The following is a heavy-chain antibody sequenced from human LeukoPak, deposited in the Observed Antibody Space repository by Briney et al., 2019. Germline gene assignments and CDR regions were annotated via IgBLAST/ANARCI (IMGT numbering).Heavy chain of an antibody. CDR3: AREGYCNNTICDKPFDY. CDR1: GGTFSSYA. Sequence: SVKVSCKASGGTFSSYAISWVRQAPGQGLEWMGRIIPILGIANYAQKFQGRVTITADKSTSTAYMELSSLRSDDTAVYYCAREGYCNNTICDKPFDYWGQGTLVTVSS. V-gene: IGHV1-69*04. CDR2: IIPILGIA. J-gene: IGHJ4*02. D-gene: IGHD2-2*01.